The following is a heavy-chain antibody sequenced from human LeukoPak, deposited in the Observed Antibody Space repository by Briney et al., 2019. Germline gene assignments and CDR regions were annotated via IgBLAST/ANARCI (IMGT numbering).Heavy chain of an antibody. V-gene: IGHV1-69*06. Sequence: PVKVSCKASGGTFSSYAISWVRQAPGQGLEWMGGIIPIFGTANYAQKFQGRVTMTEDTSTDTAYMELSSLRSEDTAVYYCATAEPNMVRGVMTRPYWYFDLWGRGTLVTVSS. D-gene: IGHD3-10*01. CDR1: GGTFSSYA. CDR3: ATAEPNMVRGVMTRPYWYFDL. J-gene: IGHJ2*01. CDR2: IIPIFGTA.